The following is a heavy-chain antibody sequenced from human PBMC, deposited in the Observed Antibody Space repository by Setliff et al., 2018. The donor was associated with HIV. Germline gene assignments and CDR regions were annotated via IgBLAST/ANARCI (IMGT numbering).Heavy chain of an antibody. J-gene: IGHJ4*02. CDR3: ATPDYNFLRGVNVWYFDY. Sequence: SVKVSCKASGGTLSSYAISWVRQAPGQGLEWMGRIIPIFGTANYAQKFQGRVTITADKSTSTAYMELSSLRSEDTAVYYCATPDYNFLRGVNVWYFDYWGQGARVTVSS. CDR2: IIPIFGTA. D-gene: IGHD3-3*01. V-gene: IGHV1-69*06. CDR1: GGTLSSYA.